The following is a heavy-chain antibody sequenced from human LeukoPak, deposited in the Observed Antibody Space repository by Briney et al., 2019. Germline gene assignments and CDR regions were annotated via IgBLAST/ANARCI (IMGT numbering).Heavy chain of an antibody. CDR3: ARLYCTNGVCEYYLDY. D-gene: IGHD2-8*01. J-gene: IGHJ4*02. Sequence: GGSLRLSCAASGFTLSSYAMSWVRQAPGKGLEWVSYISSSGSTIYYADSVKGRFTISRDNAKNSLYLQMNSLRAEDTAVYYCARLYCTNGVCEYYLDYWGQGTLVTVSS. V-gene: IGHV3-48*03. CDR1: GFTLSSYA. CDR2: ISSSGSTI.